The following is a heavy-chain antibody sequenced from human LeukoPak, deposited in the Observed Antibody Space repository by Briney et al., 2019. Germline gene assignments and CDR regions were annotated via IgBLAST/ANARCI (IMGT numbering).Heavy chain of an antibody. Sequence: ASVMVFCKASGYTFTSYGISWVRQALGQELEWMGWISAYNGYTNYDKKSQGKVTMTTDTSTSTAYMELRSLRSNDTDVYYCARCGFSSSLHPYYFDYWGQGTLVTVSS. D-gene: IGHD6-13*01. CDR1: GYTFTSYG. CDR3: ARCGFSSSLHPYYFDY. CDR2: ISAYNGYT. V-gene: IGHV1-18*01. J-gene: IGHJ4*02.